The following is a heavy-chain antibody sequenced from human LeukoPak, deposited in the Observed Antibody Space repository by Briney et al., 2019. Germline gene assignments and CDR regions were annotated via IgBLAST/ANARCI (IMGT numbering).Heavy chain of an antibody. D-gene: IGHD3-10*01. Sequence: PGRSLRLSCAASGFTFDDYAMHWARQAPGKGLVWVSYINIDERITGYADSVKGRFTISRDNAKNTLYLQMNSLRAEDTAIYYCFREGGDWGQGTLVTVSS. CDR2: INIDERIT. CDR3: FREGGD. J-gene: IGHJ4*02. CDR1: GFTFDDYA. V-gene: IGHV3-74*01.